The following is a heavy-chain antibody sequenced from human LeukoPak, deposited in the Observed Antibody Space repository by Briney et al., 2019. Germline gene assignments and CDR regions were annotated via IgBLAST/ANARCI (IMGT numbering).Heavy chain of an antibody. CDR3: ARVTAAKRGAFDY. CDR1: GGSISGYY. J-gene: IGHJ4*02. D-gene: IGHD2-2*01. V-gene: IGHV4-59*01. Sequence: SETLSLTCSVSGGSISGYYWSWIRQAPGKGLEWIGYIYSSGYIYSSGTTNYNPSLKSRVTKSVDTSKNQFSLELSSVTAADTAVYYCARVTAAKRGAFDYWGQGTLVTVSS. CDR2: IYSSGYIYSSGTT.